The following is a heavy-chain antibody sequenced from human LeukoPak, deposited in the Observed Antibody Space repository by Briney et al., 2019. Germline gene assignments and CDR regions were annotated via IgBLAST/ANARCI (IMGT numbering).Heavy chain of an antibody. CDR1: GFTFSSYG. Sequence: GGSLRLSCAASGFTFSSYGMHWVRQAPGKGLEWVAFIRYDGSNKYYADSVKGRFTISRDNSKNTLYLQMNSLRAEDTAVYYCAKDENALRFLEWAPRTIHWGQGTLVTVSS. V-gene: IGHV3-30*02. CDR3: AKDENALRFLEWAPRTIH. CDR2: IRYDGSNK. D-gene: IGHD3-3*01. J-gene: IGHJ4*02.